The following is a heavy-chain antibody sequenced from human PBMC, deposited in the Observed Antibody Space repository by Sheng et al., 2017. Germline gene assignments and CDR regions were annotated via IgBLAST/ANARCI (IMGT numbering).Heavy chain of an antibody. J-gene: IGHJ6*02. Sequence: QVQLVQSGAEVKKPGSSVKVSCKASGGTFTSKTISWVRQAPRQGPEWMGGIIPMFGPAEYAQKFQDRVTINADESTSTAYMELTSLRSEDTAVYYCARVGIAAADSYYYGMDVWDQGP. V-gene: IGHV1-69*01. CDR3: ARVGIAAADSYYYGMDV. CDR1: GGTFTSKT. CDR2: IIPMFGPA. D-gene: IGHD6-13*01.